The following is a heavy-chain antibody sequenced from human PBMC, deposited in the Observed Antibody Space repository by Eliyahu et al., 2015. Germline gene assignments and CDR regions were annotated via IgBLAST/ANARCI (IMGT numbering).Heavy chain of an antibody. Sequence: QVQLVESGGGLVKPGGSLRLSCAASGFTFSDYFMXWMRQAPGKGLEWLSYISGGTIYTNYADSVKGRFTISRDNAKESLSLQMNSLRAEDTAVYYCARGVVRGGVDYWGQGTLVTVSS. V-gene: IGHV3-11*06. CDR2: ISGGTIYT. CDR1: GFTFSDYF. D-gene: IGHD3-10*01. J-gene: IGHJ4*02. CDR3: ARGVVRGGVDY.